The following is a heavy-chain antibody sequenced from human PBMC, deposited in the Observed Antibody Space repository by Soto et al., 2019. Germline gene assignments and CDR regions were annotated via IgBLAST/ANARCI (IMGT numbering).Heavy chain of an antibody. CDR2: IYWYDDK. J-gene: IGHJ6*02. Sequence: QITLKESGPTLVKPTQPLTLTCTFSGFSLSTSGVGVGWIRQPPGKALEWLALIYWYDDKRYSPSLKSRLTITKNTSKTQVVLTMTNMDPVDTATYYCAHSLVATIRQGKYYYYGMDVWGQGTTVTVSS. D-gene: IGHD5-12*01. V-gene: IGHV2-5*01. CDR3: AHSLVATIRQGKYYYYGMDV. CDR1: GFSLSTSGVG.